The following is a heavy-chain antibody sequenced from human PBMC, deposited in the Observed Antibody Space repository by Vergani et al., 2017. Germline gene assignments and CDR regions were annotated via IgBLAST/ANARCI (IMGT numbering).Heavy chain of an antibody. D-gene: IGHD1-7*01. CDR3: ARDRLRWNYGNDAFDI. CDR1: GFTFSSYA. V-gene: IGHV3-23*01. J-gene: IGHJ3*02. Sequence: EVQLLESGGGLVQPGGSLRLSCAASGFTFSSYAMSWVRQAPGKGLEWVSAISGSGGSTYYADSVKGRFTISRDNAKNSLYLQVNSLRAEDTAVYYCARDRLRWNYGNDAFDIWGQGTMVTVSS. CDR2: ISGSGGST.